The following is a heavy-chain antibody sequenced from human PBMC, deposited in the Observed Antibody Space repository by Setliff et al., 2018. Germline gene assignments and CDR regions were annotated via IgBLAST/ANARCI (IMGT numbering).Heavy chain of an antibody. D-gene: IGHD5-18*01. CDR2: IYTSGST. J-gene: IGHJ4*02. CDR1: NGSISSYY. Sequence: SETLSLTCTVSNGSISSYYWSWIRQPPGKGLEWIGYIYTSGSTNYNPSLKSRVTISVDTSKNQFSLKLSSVTAADTAIYYCARGDSSGNNYPVLDYWGQGTLVTVSS. CDR3: ARGDSSGNNYPVLDY. V-gene: IGHV4-4*08.